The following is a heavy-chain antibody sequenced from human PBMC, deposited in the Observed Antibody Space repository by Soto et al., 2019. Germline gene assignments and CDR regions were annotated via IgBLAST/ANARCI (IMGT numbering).Heavy chain of an antibody. V-gene: IGHV3-7*01. CDR3: ETSVGATDYDFY. CDR2: IKDDGSDK. J-gene: IGHJ4*02. CDR1: GFIYSDYW. Sequence: PGGSLRLSCAASGFIYSDYWMSWVRQAPGKGLQWVASIKDDGSDKNYVDSVKGRFTISRDNSKSSLYLHMNSLRDEDTAVYYCETSVGATDYDFYWGQGTLVTVSS. D-gene: IGHD4-17*01.